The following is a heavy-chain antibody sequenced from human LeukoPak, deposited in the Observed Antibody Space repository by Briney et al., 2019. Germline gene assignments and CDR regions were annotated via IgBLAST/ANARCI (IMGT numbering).Heavy chain of an antibody. J-gene: IGHJ4*02. CDR2: IYDSGTA. V-gene: IGHV4-34*11. Sequence: PSETLSLTCAVYGGSFSGYYWNWIRQPPGKGLEWIAIIYDSGTADYNPSFNSRLTTSVDTSKNQFSLKLMSVTAADTAVYYCARASYYDFWSGYPLDHWGQGTLVTVSS. CDR1: GGSFSGYY. D-gene: IGHD3-3*01. CDR3: ARASYYDFWSGYPLDH.